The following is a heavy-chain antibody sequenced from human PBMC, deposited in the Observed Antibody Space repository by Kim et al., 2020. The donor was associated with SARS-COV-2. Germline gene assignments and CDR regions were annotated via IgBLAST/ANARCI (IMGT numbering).Heavy chain of an antibody. J-gene: IGHJ6*02. CDR1: GFTVSSNY. CDR2: IYSGGST. Sequence: GGSLRLSCAASGFTVSSNYMSWVRQAPGKGLEWVSVIYSGGSTYYADSVKGRFTISRTNSNNTLKLQMNSRRAEDTAVYYCARDQGIGGYDFGYYYYGMDVWGQGTTVTVSS. D-gene: IGHD5-12*01. CDR3: ARDQGIGGYDFGYYYYGMDV. V-gene: IGHV3-53*01.